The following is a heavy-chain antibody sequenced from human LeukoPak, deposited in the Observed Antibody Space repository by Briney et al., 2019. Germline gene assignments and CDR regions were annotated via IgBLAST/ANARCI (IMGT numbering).Heavy chain of an antibody. CDR3: ARRDNYYFDY. Sequence: GESLKISCKGSGYSFTSYWIGWVLQMPGKGLEWMGIIYPGDSDTRYSPSFQGQVTISADKSLSTAYLQWNSLKASDTAMYYCARRDNYYFDYWGQGTLVTVSS. CDR2: IYPGDSDT. D-gene: IGHD5-24*01. J-gene: IGHJ4*02. CDR1: GYSFTSYW. V-gene: IGHV5-51*01.